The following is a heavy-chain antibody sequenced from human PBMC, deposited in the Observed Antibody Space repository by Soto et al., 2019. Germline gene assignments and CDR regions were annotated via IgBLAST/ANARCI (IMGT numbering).Heavy chain of an antibody. V-gene: IGHV1-18*01. CDR3: ARDLGRVANYYYYGMDV. J-gene: IGHJ6*02. D-gene: IGHD1-26*01. CDR1: GYTFTSYG. CDR2: ISAYNGNT. Sequence: ASVEVSCKASGYTFTSYGMSWVRQAPGQGLEWMGWISAYNGNTNYAQKLQGRVTMTTDTSTSTAYMELRSLRSDDTAVYYCARDLGRVANYYYYGMDVWGQGTTVTVSS.